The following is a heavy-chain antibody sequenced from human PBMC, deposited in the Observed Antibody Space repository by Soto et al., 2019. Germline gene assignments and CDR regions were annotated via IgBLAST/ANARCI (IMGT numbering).Heavy chain of an antibody. V-gene: IGHV3-30*18. D-gene: IGHD2-2*01. CDR1: GFTFSSYG. Sequence: GGSLRLSCAASGFTFSSYGRHWVRQAPGKGLEWVAVITYDGSNKYYADSVKGRFTISRDNSKNTLYLQMNSLRAEDTAVYYCAKDFSDIVLVPAAMDIVATGFDYWGQGTLVTVSS. CDR2: ITYDGSNK. J-gene: IGHJ4*02. CDR3: AKDFSDIVLVPAAMDIVATGFDY.